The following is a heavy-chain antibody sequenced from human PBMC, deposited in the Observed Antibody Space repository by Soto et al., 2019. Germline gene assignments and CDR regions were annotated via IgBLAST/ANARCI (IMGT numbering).Heavy chain of an antibody. V-gene: IGHV3-30*03. CDR2: ISYDGSNK. D-gene: IGHD5-12*01. Sequence: QVQLVESGGGVVQPGRSLRLSCAASGFTFSSYGMHWVRQAPGKGLEWVAVISYDGSNKYYADSVKGRFTISRDNSKNTLYLQMNSLRAEDTAVYYCAMSRWLNWFDPWGQGSLVTVSS. CDR3: AMSRWLNWFDP. CDR1: GFTFSSYG. J-gene: IGHJ5*02.